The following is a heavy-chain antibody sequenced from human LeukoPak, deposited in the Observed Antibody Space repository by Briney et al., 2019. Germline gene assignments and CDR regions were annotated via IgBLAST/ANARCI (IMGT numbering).Heavy chain of an antibody. CDR2: ISYSGNT. V-gene: IGHV4-39*07. J-gene: IGHJ4*02. CDR1: GGSISSTNSY. D-gene: IGHD4-17*01. Sequence: SETLSLTCNVSGGSISSTNSYWGWIRQPPGKGLEWIGSISYSGNTYYNPSLKSRVTISVDTSKNQFSLKLSSVTAADTAVYYCARLHDDYGDYGGDYWGQGTLVTVSS. CDR3: ARLHDDYGDYGGDY.